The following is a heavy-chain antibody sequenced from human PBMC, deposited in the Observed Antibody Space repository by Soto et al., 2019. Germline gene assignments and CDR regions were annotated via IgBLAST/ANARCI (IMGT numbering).Heavy chain of an antibody. D-gene: IGHD5-12*01. CDR1: GGSISSSSYY. V-gene: IGHV4-39*01. CDR3: ARQRKSPLRSAKDV. CDR2: IYYSGST. J-gene: IGHJ6*04. Sequence: QLQLQESGPGLVKPSETLSLTCTVSGGSISSSSYYWGWIRQPPGKGLEWIGSIYYSGSTYYNPSLKSRVTISVDTSKNQFSLKLSSVTAADTAVYYCARQRKSPLRSAKDVWGKGTTVTVSS.